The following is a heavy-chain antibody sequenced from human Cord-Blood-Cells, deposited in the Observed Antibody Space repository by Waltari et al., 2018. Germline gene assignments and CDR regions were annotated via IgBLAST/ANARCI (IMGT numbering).Heavy chain of an antibody. CDR1: WDRVSRNSAA. CDR3: ARGALELLDY. Sequence: VQLQQSGPGLVKPSQTLSLTSAISWDRVSRNSAAWHWIRQSPSRGLEWLGRTYYRSKWYNDYAVSVKSPITINPDTSKNQFSLQLNSVTPEDTAVYYCARGALELLDYWAREPWSPSPQ. D-gene: IGHD1-7*01. V-gene: IGHV6-1*01. J-gene: IGHJ4*02. CDR2: TYYRSKWYN.